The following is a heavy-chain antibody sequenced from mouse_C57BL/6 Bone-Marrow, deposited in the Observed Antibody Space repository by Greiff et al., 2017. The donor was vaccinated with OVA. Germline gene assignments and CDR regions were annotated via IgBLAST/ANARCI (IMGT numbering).Heavy chain of an antibody. Sequence: QVQLQQSGAELARPGASVKLSCKASGYTFTSYGISWVKQRTGQGLEWIGEIYPRSGNPYYNEKFKGKATLTADKSSSTAYMELRSLTSEDSAVYFCAKKGPYYAMDYWGQGTSVTVSS. V-gene: IGHV1-81*01. CDR2: IYPRSGNP. J-gene: IGHJ4*01. CDR3: AKKGPYYAMDY. CDR1: GYTFTSYG.